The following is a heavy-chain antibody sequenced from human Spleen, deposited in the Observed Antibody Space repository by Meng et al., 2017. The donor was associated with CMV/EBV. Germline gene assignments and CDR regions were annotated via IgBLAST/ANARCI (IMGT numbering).Heavy chain of an antibody. CDR3: ARESHNDFWNGYLYYGMDV. D-gene: IGHD3-3*01. Sequence: GGSLRLSCAASGFTFTDHYMSWIRQAPGKGLEWVSYISDSGAITYYADSVKGRFTISRDSAKSLLYLQMTSLRAEDTAVYYCARESHNDFWNGYLYYGMDVWGQGTTVTVSS. V-gene: IGHV3-11*01. CDR2: ISDSGAIT. CDR1: GFTFTDHY. J-gene: IGHJ6*02.